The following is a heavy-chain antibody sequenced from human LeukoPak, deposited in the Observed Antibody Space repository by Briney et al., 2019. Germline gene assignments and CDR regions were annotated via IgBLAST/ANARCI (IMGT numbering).Heavy chain of an antibody. J-gene: IGHJ4*02. CDR1: GGTFSSYA. CDR2: IIPIFGTA. CDR3: ARAPSVRGGPGVY. Sequence: GYSVKVSCKASGGTFSSYAISWVRQAPGQGLEWMGGIIPIFGTANYAQKFQGRVTITTDESTSTAYMELSSLRSEDTAVYYCARAPSVRGGPGVYWGQGTLVTVSS. D-gene: IGHD3-10*01. V-gene: IGHV1-69*05.